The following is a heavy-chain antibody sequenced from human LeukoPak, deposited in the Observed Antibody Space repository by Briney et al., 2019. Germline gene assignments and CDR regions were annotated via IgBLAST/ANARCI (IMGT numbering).Heavy chain of an antibody. D-gene: IGHD5-18*01. CDR3: ARSSGYSYGLYYFDY. J-gene: IGHJ4*02. Sequence: SETLSLTCTVSGGSISSGDYYWSWSRRPPGKGLEWIGYIYYSGSTNYNPSLKSRVTTSVDTSKNQFSLKLSSVTAADTAVYYCARSSGYSYGLYYFDYWGQGTLVTVSS. CDR2: IYYSGST. V-gene: IGHV4-30-4*01. CDR1: GGSISSGDYY.